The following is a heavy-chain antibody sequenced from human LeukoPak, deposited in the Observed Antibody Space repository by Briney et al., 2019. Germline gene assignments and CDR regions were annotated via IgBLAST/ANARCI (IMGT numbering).Heavy chain of an antibody. V-gene: IGHV3-23*01. CDR2: ISGSGGST. D-gene: IGHD6-13*01. CDR3: AKDGQQLVYMGMDYYYYGMDV. CDR1: GFTFSSYA. J-gene: IGHJ6*02. Sequence: PGGSLRLSCAASGFTFSSYAMSWVRQAPGKGLEWVSAISGSGGSTYYADSVKGRFTISRDNSKNTLYLQMNSLRAEDTAVYYCAKDGQQLVYMGMDYYYYGMDVWGQGTTVTVSS.